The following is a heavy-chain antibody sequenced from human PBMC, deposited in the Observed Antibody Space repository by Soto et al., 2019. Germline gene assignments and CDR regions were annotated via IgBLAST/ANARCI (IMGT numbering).Heavy chain of an antibody. Sequence: PGGSLRLSCVASGFTFNNYAMSWVRQAPGKGLEWVSTIGGGGSTYYADSVKGRFTISRDNSKDTLYVQMNSLRAEDTALYYCAKENSRITGTATDYWGQGTLVTVSS. CDR2: IGGGGST. J-gene: IGHJ4*02. CDR3: AKENSRITGTATDY. V-gene: IGHV3-23*01. D-gene: IGHD1-20*01. CDR1: GFTFNNYA.